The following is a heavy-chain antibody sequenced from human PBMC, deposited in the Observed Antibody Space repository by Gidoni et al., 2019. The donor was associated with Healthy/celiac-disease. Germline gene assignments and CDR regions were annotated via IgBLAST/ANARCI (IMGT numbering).Heavy chain of an antibody. CDR3: ARFGYSGYAMRDY. J-gene: IGHJ4*02. V-gene: IGHV4-61*02. CDR2: IYTSGST. CDR1: GGSISSGSYY. D-gene: IGHD5-12*01. Sequence: QVQLQESGPGLVKPSQTLSLPCTVSGGSISSGSYYWSWIRQPAGKGLEWIGRIYTSGSTNYNPSLKSRVTISVDTSKNQFSLKLSSVTAADTAVYYCARFGYSGYAMRDYWGQGTLVTVSS.